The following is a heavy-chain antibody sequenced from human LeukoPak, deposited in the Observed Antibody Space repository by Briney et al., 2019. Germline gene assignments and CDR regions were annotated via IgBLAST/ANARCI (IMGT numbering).Heavy chain of an antibody. CDR3: ARFSVGGTYYPDY. J-gene: IGHJ4*02. CDR2: IYPGDSDT. D-gene: IGHD1-26*01. V-gene: IGHV5-51*01. CDR1: GYSFTSSW. Sequence: GESLKISCKGSGYSFTSSWIGWVRQMPGKGLEWMGIIYPGDSDTRYSPSFQGQVTISADKSVSTAYLQWNSLKASDTAMYYCARFSVGGTYYPDYWGQGTLVTVSS.